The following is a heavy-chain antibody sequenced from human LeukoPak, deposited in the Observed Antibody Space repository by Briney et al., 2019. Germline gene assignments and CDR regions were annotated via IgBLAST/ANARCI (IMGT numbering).Heavy chain of an antibody. J-gene: IGHJ4*02. V-gene: IGHV3-73*01. Sequence: QSGRSLRLSCAASGFIFSDAAMHWVRQASGKGLEWVGRIRSKANSFATTYGESVKGRFTVSRDDSKNTAYLQMNSLKTEHTAVYYCTGHSSANGDYYFDSWGQGTAVTVSS. CDR3: TGHSSANGDYYFDS. CDR1: GFIFSDAA. CDR2: IRSKANSFAT. D-gene: IGHD4-17*01.